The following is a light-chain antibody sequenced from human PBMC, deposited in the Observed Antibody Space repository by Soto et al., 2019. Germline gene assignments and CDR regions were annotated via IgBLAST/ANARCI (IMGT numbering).Light chain of an antibody. Sequence: EIVLTQSPATLSLSPGDRATLSCRASQSVTSALAWFQQKPGQAPRLLIYDVSRRATGIPARFSGSGSGTEFTITINSLEPEDFAVYYCQQRSTWRTFGGGTKVEIK. CDR3: QQRSTWRT. J-gene: IGKJ4*01. V-gene: IGKV3-11*01. CDR1: QSVTSA. CDR2: DVS.